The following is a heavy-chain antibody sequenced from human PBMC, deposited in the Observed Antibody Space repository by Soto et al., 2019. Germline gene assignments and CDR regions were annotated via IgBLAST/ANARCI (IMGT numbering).Heavy chain of an antibody. CDR3: AREGVHNYNEYYFDY. D-gene: IGHD3-22*01. Sequence: GGSLRLSCAASGSTFSYYTVYWVRRAPGKGLEWVSSISGIRDYIRYADSVKGRFTISRDNAKTSPYLQMNSLTAEDTAVYYCAREGVHNYNEYYFDYWGQGTLVTVSS. CDR2: ISGIRDYI. V-gene: IGHV3-21*06. J-gene: IGHJ4*02. CDR1: GSTFSYYT.